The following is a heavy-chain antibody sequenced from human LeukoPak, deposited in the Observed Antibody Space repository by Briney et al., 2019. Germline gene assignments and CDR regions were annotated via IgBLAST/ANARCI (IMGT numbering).Heavy chain of an antibody. J-gene: IGHJ3*02. V-gene: IGHV5-51*01. CDR1: GYSFTSYW. CDR2: IYPGDSDT. D-gene: IGHD3-10*01. CDR3: ARHAYVLLWFGESQDAFDI. Sequence: GESLKISCKGSGYSFTSYWIGWVRQMPGKGLEWMGIIYPGDSDTRYSPSFQGQVTISADKSISTAYLQWSSLKASDTAMYYCARHAYVLLWFGESQDAFDIWGQGTMVTVSS.